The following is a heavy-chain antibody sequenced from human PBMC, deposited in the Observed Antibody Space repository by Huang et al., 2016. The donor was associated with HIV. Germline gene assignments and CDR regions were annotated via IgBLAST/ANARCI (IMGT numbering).Heavy chain of an antibody. V-gene: IGHV3-21*01. CDR3: ARAETYYYDTSGYLSQGRFDY. J-gene: IGHJ4*02. Sequence: EVQLVESGGGLVKPGGSLRLSCEVSGFTFSSYSMNWVRQAPGKGVEWVSSTSSSSSDMYYADSVKGRFTISRDNAKNSLYLQMNSLRVEDTAMYYCARAETYYYDTSGYLSQGRFDYWGQGTLVTVSS. D-gene: IGHD3-22*01. CDR2: TSSSSSDM. CDR1: GFTFSSYS.